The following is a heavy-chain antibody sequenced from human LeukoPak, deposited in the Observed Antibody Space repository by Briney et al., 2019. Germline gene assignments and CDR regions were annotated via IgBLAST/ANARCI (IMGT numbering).Heavy chain of an antibody. CDR2: IYTSGST. CDR3: ASHDYGDDYWYFDL. Sequence: SETLSLTCTVSGGSISSGGYYWSWIRQPPGKGLEWIGRIYTSGSTNYTPSLKSRVTISVDTSKNQFSLKLSSVTAADTAVYYCASHDYGDDYWYFDLWGRGTLVTVSS. CDR1: GGSISSGGYY. V-gene: IGHV4-61*02. J-gene: IGHJ2*01. D-gene: IGHD4-17*01.